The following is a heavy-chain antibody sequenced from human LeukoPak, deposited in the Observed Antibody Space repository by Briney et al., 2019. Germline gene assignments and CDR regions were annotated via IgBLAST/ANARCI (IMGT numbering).Heavy chain of an antibody. V-gene: IGHV3-11*01. J-gene: IGHJ5*02. CDR2: INIGGTNT. CDR3: ATDGAGFDT. Sequence: GGSLRLSCAASGFTFNDYYMSWIRQAPGKGLEWLSYINIGGTNTHYADSVKGRFTISRDNAKKSLYSEMNNLRAEDTAVYYCATDGAGFDTWGQGVLVTVSS. CDR1: GFTFNDYY.